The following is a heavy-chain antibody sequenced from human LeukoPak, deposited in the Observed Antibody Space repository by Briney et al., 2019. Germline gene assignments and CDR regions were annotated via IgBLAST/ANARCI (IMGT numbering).Heavy chain of an antibody. V-gene: IGHV3-7*01. CDR3: ARDRDYVWGSHRYSPLFDY. CDR2: IKQDGSEK. D-gene: IGHD3-16*02. CDR1: GFTFSSYW. J-gene: IGHJ4*02. Sequence: GGSLRRSCAASGFTFSSYWMSWVRQAPGKGLEWVANIKQDGSEKYYVDSVKGRFTISRDNAKNSLYLQMNSLRAEDTAVYYCARDRDYVWGSHRYSPLFDYWGQGTLVTVSS.